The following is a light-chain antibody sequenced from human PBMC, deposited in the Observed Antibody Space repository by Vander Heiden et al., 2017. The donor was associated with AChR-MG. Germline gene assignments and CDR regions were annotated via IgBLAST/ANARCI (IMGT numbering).Light chain of an antibody. Sequence: DIQMTQSPSSLSASVGDRVTITCQASQDINNYLNWYQQKPGKAPNLLNYDASNLQGGVPLRFSASGSGTDFTFTISSLQPEDFATYYCQQYASFPVTFGQGTKLEIK. CDR1: QDINNY. J-gene: IGKJ2*01. V-gene: IGKV1-33*01. CDR3: QQYASFPVT. CDR2: DAS.